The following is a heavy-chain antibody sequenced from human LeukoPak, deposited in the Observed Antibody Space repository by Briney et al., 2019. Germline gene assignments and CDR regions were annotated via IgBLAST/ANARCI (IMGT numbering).Heavy chain of an antibody. CDR1: GFSISSYY. CDR2: IYYSGST. D-gene: IGHD6-13*01. V-gene: IGHV4-59*01. CDR3: ARGIAAAGKDY. J-gene: IGHJ4*02. Sequence: SETLSLTCTVSGFSISSYYCSWVRQPPGKGLEWLGYIYYSGSTSCNPSLKSRVTISVDTTKNQFSLKLSSVTAADTAVYYCARGIAAAGKDYWGQGTLATVSS.